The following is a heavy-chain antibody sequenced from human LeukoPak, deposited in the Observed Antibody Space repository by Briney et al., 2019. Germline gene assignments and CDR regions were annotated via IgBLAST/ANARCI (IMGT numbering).Heavy chain of an antibody. CDR1: GFTFSSYA. Sequence: GGSLRLSCAASGFTFSSYAMHWVRQAPGKGLEWVAVISYDGSNKYYADSVKGRFTISRDNSKNTLYLQMNSLRAEDTAVYYCAKGSSWYRSGYFDYWGQGTLVTVSS. J-gene: IGHJ4*02. CDR2: ISYDGSNK. CDR3: AKGSSWYRSGYFDY. V-gene: IGHV3-30-3*01. D-gene: IGHD6-13*01.